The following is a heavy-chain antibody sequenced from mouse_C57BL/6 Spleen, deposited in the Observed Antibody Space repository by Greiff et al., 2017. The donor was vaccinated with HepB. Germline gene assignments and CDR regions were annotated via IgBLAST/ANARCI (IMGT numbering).Heavy chain of an antibody. V-gene: IGHV1-55*01. CDR1: GYTFTSYW. J-gene: IGHJ4*01. CDR3: ARQLRLQDAMDY. D-gene: IGHD3-2*02. CDR2: IYPGSGST. Sequence: QVQLQQPGAELVKPGASVKMSCKASGYTFTSYWITWVKQRPGQGLEWIGDIYPGSGSTNYNEKFKSKATLTVDTSSSTAYMQLSILTSEDSAVYYCARQLRLQDAMDYWGQGTSVTVSS.